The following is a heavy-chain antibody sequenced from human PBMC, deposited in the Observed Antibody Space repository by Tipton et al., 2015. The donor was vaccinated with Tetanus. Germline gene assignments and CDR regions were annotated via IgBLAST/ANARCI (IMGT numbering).Heavy chain of an antibody. CDR3: ARANYDNSKKGPFDS. CDR1: GDAISTNSYF. CDR2: ITYSGST. J-gene: IGHJ4*02. V-gene: IGHV4-39*01. D-gene: IGHD3-9*01. Sequence: TLSLTCIVSGDAISTNSYFWGWIRQPPGKGLEWVGTITYSGSTYYNPSLQSRVTVSADTSKNQFSLRLTSVTAADSAFYYCARANYDNSKKGPFDSWGQGTLVIVSS.